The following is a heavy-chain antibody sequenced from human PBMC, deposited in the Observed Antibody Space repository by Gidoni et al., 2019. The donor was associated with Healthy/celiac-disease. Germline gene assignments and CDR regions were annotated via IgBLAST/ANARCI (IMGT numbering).Heavy chain of an antibody. CDR1: GFTFSNAW. Sequence: EVQLVESGGGLVKPGGSLRLSCAASGFTFSNAWMSWVRQAPGKGLEWVGRIKSKTDGGTTDYAAPVKGRFTISRDDSKNTLYLQMNSLKTEDTAVYYCTKSGGGTVTTWWYFDYWGQGTLVTVSS. CDR2: IKSKTDGGTT. V-gene: IGHV3-15*01. D-gene: IGHD4-17*01. CDR3: TKSGGGTVTTWWYFDY. J-gene: IGHJ4*02.